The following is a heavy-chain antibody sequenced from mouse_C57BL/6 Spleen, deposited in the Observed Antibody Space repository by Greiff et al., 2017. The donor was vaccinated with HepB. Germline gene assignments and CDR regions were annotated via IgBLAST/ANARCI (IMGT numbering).Heavy chain of an antibody. D-gene: IGHD3-1*01. V-gene: IGHV6-3*01. CDR2: IRLKSDNYAT. CDR3: TGGGYPDY. Sequence: EVKLVESGGGLVQPGGSMKLSCVASGFTFSNYWLNWVRQSPDKGLEWVAQIRLKSDNYATHYAESVKGRFTISRDDSKSSVYLQMNNLRAEDTGIYYCTGGGYPDYWGQGTTLTVSS. J-gene: IGHJ2*01. CDR1: GFTFSNYW.